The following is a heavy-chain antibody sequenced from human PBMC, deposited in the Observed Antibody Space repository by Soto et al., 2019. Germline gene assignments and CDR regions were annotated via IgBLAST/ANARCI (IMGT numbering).Heavy chain of an antibody. CDR2: IYYSGST. V-gene: IGHV4-39*01. CDR1: GGSISSSSYY. J-gene: IGHJ6*03. Sequence: SETLSLTCTVSGGSISSSSYYWGWIRQPPGKGLEWIGSIYYSGSTYYNPSLKSRVTISVDTSKNQFSLKLSSVTAADTAVYYCARQTYYYYYYMDVWGKGTTVTVSS. CDR3: ARQTYYYYYYMDV.